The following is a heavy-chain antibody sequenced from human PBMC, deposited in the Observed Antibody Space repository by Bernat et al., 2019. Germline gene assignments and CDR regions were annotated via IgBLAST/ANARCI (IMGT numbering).Heavy chain of an antibody. V-gene: IGHV3-7*03. CDR1: GFTFSGYW. Sequence: EVQLVESGGGLVQAGGSLRLSCAASGFTFSGYWMTWVRQAPGKGLEWVANINQDGSVKYSVDSVKGRFTLSRDNAKNSVLLQMNSLRVEDTAIYYCATHGYTGWSLDYWGQGTLVTVSS. D-gene: IGHD5-12*01. CDR2: INQDGSVK. CDR3: ATHGYTGWSLDY. J-gene: IGHJ4*02.